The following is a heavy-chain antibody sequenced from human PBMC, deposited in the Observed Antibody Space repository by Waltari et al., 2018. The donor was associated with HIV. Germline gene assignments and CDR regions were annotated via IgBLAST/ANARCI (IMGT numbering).Heavy chain of an antibody. V-gene: IGHV1-18*01. CDR2: ISAYNGHT. CDR3: ARALWSGYYTPYYFDY. D-gene: IGHD3-3*01. CDR1: GYTFPRYG. J-gene: IGHJ4*02. Sequence: QVQLVQSGAAVKKPGASVKVFCKSSGYTFPRYGISWVRQAPGQGLEWMGWISAYNGHTNYAQKLQGRVTMTTDTSTSTAYMDLRSLRSDDTAFYYCARALWSGYYTPYYFDYWGQGTLVTVSS.